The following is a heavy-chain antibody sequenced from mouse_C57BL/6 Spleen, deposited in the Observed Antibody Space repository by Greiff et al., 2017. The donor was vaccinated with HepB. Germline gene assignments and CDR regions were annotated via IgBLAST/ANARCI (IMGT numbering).Heavy chain of an antibody. V-gene: IGHV1-54*01. J-gene: IGHJ4*01. CDR2: INPGSGGT. CDR1: GYAFTNYL. Sequence: QVQLKQSGAELVRPGTSVKVSCKASGYAFTNYLIEWVKQRPGQGLEWIGVINPGSGGTNYNEKFKGKATLTADKSSSTAYMQLSSLTSEDSAVYFCARWLRYAMDYWGQGTSVTVSS. D-gene: IGHD2-2*01. CDR3: ARWLRYAMDY.